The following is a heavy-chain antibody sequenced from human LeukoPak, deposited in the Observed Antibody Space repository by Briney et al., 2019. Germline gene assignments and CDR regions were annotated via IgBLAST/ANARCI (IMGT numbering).Heavy chain of an antibody. CDR2: ISGSGGST. D-gene: IGHD6-13*01. CDR3: ARDWGIAAAGRVPIFDY. Sequence: GSLRLSCAASGFTFSSYAMSWVRQAPGKGLEWVSAISGSGGSTYYADSVKGRFTISRDNSKNTLYLQMNSLRAEDTAVYYCARDWGIAAAGRVPIFDYWGQGTLVTVSS. J-gene: IGHJ4*02. CDR1: GFTFSSYA. V-gene: IGHV3-23*01.